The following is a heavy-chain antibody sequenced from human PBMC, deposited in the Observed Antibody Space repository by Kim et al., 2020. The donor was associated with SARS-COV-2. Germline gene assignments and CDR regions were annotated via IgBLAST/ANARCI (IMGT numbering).Heavy chain of an antibody. CDR3: ARVDYSNAKYYYYYGMDV. D-gene: IGHD4-4*01. V-gene: IGHV3-30*07. Sequence: VKGRFNISRDKSKNALYLQMNSLRAEDTAVYYCARVDYSNAKYYYYYGMDVWGQGTTVTVSS. J-gene: IGHJ6*02.